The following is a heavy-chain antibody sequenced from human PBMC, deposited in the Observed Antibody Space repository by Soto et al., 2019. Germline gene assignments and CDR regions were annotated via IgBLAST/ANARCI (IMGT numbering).Heavy chain of an antibody. D-gene: IGHD2-15*01. CDR3: ARHDCSGGSCYNSAGGYYYYGMDV. CDR1: GFTFSSYG. V-gene: IGHV3-33*01. J-gene: IGHJ6*02. Sequence: GGSLRLSCAASGFTFSSYGMHWVRQAPGKGLEWVAVIWYDGSNKYYADSVKGRFTISRDNSKNTLYLQMNSLRAEDTAVYYCARHDCSGGSCYNSAGGYYYYGMDVWGQGTTVTVPS. CDR2: IWYDGSNK.